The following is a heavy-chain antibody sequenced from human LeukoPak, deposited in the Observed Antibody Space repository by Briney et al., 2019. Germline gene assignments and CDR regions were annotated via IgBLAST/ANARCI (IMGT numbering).Heavy chain of an antibody. D-gene: IGHD6-13*01. CDR3: ARDFSSSWYGY. J-gene: IGHJ4*02. CDR1: GYTFTGNY. V-gene: IGHV1-2*02. CDR2: INPNSGGA. Sequence: ASVKVSCKASGYTFTGNYLHSVRQAPGQGLEWMGWINPNSGGANYAQKFQGRVTMTRDTSISTAYMELRRLRSDDTAVYYCARDFSSSWYGYWGQGTLVTVSS.